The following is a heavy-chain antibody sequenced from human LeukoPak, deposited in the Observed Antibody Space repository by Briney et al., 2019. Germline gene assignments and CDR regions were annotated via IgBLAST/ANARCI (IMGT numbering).Heavy chain of an antibody. J-gene: IGHJ5*02. Sequence: ASVTVSCKASGYTFTSYAMHWVRQAPGQRLEWMGWINAGNGNTKYSQKFQGRVTITRDASASTAYMELSSLRSEDTAVYYCAAVGIGCSGGSCYSSPGPPWFDPWGQGTLVTVSS. V-gene: IGHV1-3*01. CDR3: AAVGIGCSGGSCYSSPGPPWFDP. CDR2: INAGNGNT. CDR1: GYTFTSYA. D-gene: IGHD2-15*01.